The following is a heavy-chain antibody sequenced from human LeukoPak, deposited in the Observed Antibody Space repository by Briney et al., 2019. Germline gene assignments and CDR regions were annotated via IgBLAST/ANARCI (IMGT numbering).Heavy chain of an antibody. Sequence: GGSLRLSCAASGFTFSSYSMNWVRQAPGKGLEWVSSISSSSSYIYYADSVKGRFTISRDNAKNTLYLQMNSLRAEDTAVYYCARARGYGSGNFDYWGQGTLVTISS. D-gene: IGHD3-10*01. CDR3: ARARGYGSGNFDY. CDR2: ISSSSSYI. CDR1: GFTFSSYS. V-gene: IGHV3-21*01. J-gene: IGHJ4*02.